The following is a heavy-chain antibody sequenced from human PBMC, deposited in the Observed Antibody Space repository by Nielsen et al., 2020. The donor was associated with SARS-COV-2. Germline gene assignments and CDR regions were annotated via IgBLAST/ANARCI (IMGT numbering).Heavy chain of an antibody. CDR1: GFLFKNFP. J-gene: IGHJ4*02. CDR2: IWYDGSNE. V-gene: IGHV3-33*08. D-gene: IGHD3-3*01. Sequence: GESLKISCAASGFLFKNFPMHWVRQAPGKGLEWVAGIWYDGSNENYAESVKGRFTISRDNSNNTLFLQMDSLTADDTAVYFCARLSNFWSGYNDYWGQGTLVIVSS. CDR3: ARLSNFWSGYNDY.